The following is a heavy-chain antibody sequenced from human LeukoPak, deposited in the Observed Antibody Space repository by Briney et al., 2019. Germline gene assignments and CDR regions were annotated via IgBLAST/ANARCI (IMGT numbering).Heavy chain of an antibody. CDR2: ISSTSNTI. Sequence: GGSLRLSCAASGFTFSSYSMNWVRQAPGKGLEWVSYISSTSNTIYYADSVKGRFTISRDNAKNSLYLQMNSLRDEDTAVYYCARDHSSSWYFDYWGQGTLVTVSS. J-gene: IGHJ4*02. CDR1: GFTFSSYS. CDR3: ARDHSSSWYFDY. V-gene: IGHV3-48*02. D-gene: IGHD6-13*01.